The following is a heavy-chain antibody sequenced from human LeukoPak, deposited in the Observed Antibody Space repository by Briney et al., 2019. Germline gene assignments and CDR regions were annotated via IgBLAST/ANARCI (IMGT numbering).Heavy chain of an antibody. J-gene: IGHJ4*02. CDR2: IYPRDGST. V-gene: IGHV1-46*01. CDR1: GYTFTSNH. CDR3: ARDQEGFDY. Sequence: ASVKVSCKASGYTFTSNHIHWVRQAPGQGLEWMGMIYPRDGSTSCAQKFQGRVTVTRDTSTSTVHMELSGLRSEDTAVYYCARDQEGFDYWGQGTLVTVSS.